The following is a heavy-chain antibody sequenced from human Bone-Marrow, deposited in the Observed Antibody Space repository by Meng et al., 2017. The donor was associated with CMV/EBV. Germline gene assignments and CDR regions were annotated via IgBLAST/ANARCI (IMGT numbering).Heavy chain of an antibody. D-gene: IGHD2-2*01. CDR1: GFTFSSYS. J-gene: IGHJ6*02. CDR3: ARNCSSTSCYMGYYYYYYGMDV. Sequence: GGSLRLSCAASGFTFSSYSMNWVRQPPGKGLEWVSYISSSSSTIYYADSVKGRITISRDNAKNSLYLQMNSLRAEDTAVYYCARNCSSTSCYMGYYYYYYGMDVWGQGTTVTVSS. CDR2: ISSSSSTI. V-gene: IGHV3-48*04.